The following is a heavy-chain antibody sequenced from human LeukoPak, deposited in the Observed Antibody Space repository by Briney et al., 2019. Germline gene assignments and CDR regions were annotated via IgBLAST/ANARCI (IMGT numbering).Heavy chain of an antibody. CDR1: GFTFSSYG. J-gene: IGHJ3*02. D-gene: IGHD3-22*01. CDR2: IRYDGSNK. CDR3: AKESITMIVVEAFDI. Sequence: GGSLRLSCAASGFTFSSYGMHWVRQAPGKGLEWGAFIRYDGSNKYYADSVKGRFTISRDNSKNTLYLQMNSLRAEDTAVYYCAKESITMIVVEAFDIWGQGTMVTVSS. V-gene: IGHV3-30*02.